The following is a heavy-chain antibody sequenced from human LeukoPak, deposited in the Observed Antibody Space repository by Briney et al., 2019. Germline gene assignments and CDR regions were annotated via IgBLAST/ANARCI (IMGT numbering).Heavy chain of an antibody. CDR2: VYWDDDK. D-gene: IGHD3-22*01. CDR1: GFSLSTGAVG. J-gene: IGHJ5*02. Sequence: ESGPTLVNPTQTLTLTCSFSGFSLSTGAVGVGWIRQPPGKALEWLALVYWDDDKRYSPSLKSRLNITKDTSKNQVVLTMTNMDPVDTATYYCAHATLVYDSSGYYMGWFDPWGQGTLVTVSS. CDR3: AHATLVYDSSGYYMGWFDP. V-gene: IGHV2-5*02.